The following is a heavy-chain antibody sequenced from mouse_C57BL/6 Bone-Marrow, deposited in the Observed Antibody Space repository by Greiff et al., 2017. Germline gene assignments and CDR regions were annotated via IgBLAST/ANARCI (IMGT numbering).Heavy chain of an antibody. Sequence: EVMLVESGGDLVKPGGSLKLSCAASGFTFSSYGMSWVRQTPDKRLEWVATISSGGSYTYYPDSVKGRFTISRDNAKNTLYLQMSSLKSEDTAMYYCARAVYYFDYWGQGTTLTVSS. CDR2: ISSGGSYT. CDR3: ARAVYYFDY. J-gene: IGHJ2*01. D-gene: IGHD3-3*01. V-gene: IGHV5-6*01. CDR1: GFTFSSYG.